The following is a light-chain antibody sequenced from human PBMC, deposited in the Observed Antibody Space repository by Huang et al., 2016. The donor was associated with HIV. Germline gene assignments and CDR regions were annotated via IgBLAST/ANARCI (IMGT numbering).Light chain of an antibody. CDR3: QHYYSWPLT. Sequence: EIVMTQSPATLSVSPGETATLSCGASQRVSSTLAWYQQKPGQAPRLLISGASTRATGVPARFSGSGSGTAFTLTISSLQSEDFAVYYCQHYYSWPLTFGGGTKVEIK. CDR1: QRVSST. V-gene: IGKV3-15*01. J-gene: IGKJ4*01. CDR2: GAS.